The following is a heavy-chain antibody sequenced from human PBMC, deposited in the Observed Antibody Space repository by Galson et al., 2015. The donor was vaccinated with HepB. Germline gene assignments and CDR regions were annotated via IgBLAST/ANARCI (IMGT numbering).Heavy chain of an antibody. CDR2: IRSKAYGGTT. CDR3: TRENVRYDFWSGYYSPPFDY. J-gene: IGHJ4*02. D-gene: IGHD3-3*01. V-gene: IGHV3-49*03. CDR1: GFTFGDYA. Sequence: SLRLSCAASGFTFGDYAMSWFRQAPGKGLEWVGFIRSKAYGGTTEYAASVKGRFTISRDDSKSIAYLQMNSLKTEDTSVYYCTRENVRYDFWSGYYSPPFDYWGPGTLVTVSS.